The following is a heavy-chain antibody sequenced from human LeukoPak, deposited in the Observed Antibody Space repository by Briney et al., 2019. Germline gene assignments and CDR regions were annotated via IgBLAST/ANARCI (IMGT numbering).Heavy chain of an antibody. CDR3: AKAGYYDFWSGYYVDY. V-gene: IGHV3-23*01. Sequence: PGGSLCLSRAASGFTLSRYAISWVRQAPGKGLEWVSAISASGSSSYYADSVRGRFTISRDTSKNTLYLQMNSLRAEDTAVYYCAKAGYYDFWSGYYVDYWGQGTLVTVSS. CDR2: ISASGSSS. CDR1: GFTLSRYA. D-gene: IGHD3-3*01. J-gene: IGHJ4*02.